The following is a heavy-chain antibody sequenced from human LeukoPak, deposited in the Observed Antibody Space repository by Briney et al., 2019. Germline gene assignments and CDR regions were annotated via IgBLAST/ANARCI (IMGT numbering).Heavy chain of an antibody. CDR1: GDSISSNNRY. J-gene: IGHJ4*02. V-gene: IGHV4-39*07. D-gene: IGHD6-13*01. Sequence: SETLSLTCTVSGDSISSNNRYWGWIRQPPGKGLEWIGSFYFGGSNYYGPSLRSRVIISLDTPKNQFSLTLNFVTAADTAMYYCASSHSATWYDDWGQGALVTVSS. CDR3: ASSHSATWYDD. CDR2: FYFGGSN.